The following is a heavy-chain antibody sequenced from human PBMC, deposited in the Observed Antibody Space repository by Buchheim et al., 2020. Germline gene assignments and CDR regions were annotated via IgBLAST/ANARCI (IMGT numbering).Heavy chain of an antibody. Sequence: QVQLQESGPGLVKPSQTLSLTCTVSGGSISSGSYYWSWIRQPAGKGLEWIGRIYTSGSTNYNPSPKSRVTISVDTSKNQFSLKLSSVTAADTAVYYCATSSSSSWYWFDPWGQGTL. CDR3: ATSSSSSWYWFDP. D-gene: IGHD6-13*01. V-gene: IGHV4-61*02. CDR2: IYTSGST. J-gene: IGHJ5*02. CDR1: GGSISSGSYY.